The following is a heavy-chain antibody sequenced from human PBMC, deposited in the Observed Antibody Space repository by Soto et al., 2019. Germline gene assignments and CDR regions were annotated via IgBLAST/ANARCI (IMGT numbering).Heavy chain of an antibody. Sequence: PSETLSLTCAVYGGSFGGYYWSWIRQPPGKGLEWIGEINHSGSTNYNPSLKSRVTISVDTSKNQFSLKLSSVTAADTAVYYCAISMDRSSTSYFYYCGQENLVPVSS. V-gene: IGHV4-34*01. D-gene: IGHD6-6*01. J-gene: IGHJ4*02. CDR1: GGSFGGYY. CDR3: AISMDRSSTSYFYY. CDR2: INHSGST.